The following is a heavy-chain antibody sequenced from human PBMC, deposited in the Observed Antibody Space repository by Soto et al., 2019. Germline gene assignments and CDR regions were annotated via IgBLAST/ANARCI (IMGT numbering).Heavy chain of an antibody. D-gene: IGHD3-3*01. CDR1: GGSISSGDYY. CDR2: IYYSGST. Sequence: SETLSLTCTVSGGSISSGDYYWSWIRPPPGKGLEWIGYIYYSGSTYYNPSLKSRVTISVDTSKNQFSLKLSSVTAADTAVYYCARVRFLEWLFDFWGQGTLVTVSS. J-gene: IGHJ4*02. CDR3: ARVRFLEWLFDF. V-gene: IGHV4-30-4*01.